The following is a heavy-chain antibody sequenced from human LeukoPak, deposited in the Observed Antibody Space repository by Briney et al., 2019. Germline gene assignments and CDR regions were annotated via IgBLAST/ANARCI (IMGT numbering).Heavy chain of an antibody. CDR2: IWYDGSSK. CDR3: ARDFELSH. D-gene: IGHD3-16*02. J-gene: IGHJ4*02. Sequence: GRSLRLSCAASGFTFSSYGMHWVRQAPGKGLEWVALIWYDGSSKHYADSVRGRFTISRDNSKNTLYLQMNSLGAEDTAVYYCARDFELSHWGQGTLVTVSS. V-gene: IGHV3-33*01. CDR1: GFTFSSYG.